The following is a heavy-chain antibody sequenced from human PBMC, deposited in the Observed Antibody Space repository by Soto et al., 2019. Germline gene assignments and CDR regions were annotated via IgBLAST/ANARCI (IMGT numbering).Heavy chain of an antibody. D-gene: IGHD2-15*01. CDR3: AKDDCSICNGPAYNFDMDV. J-gene: IGHJ6*02. CDR2: VTRGGSA. V-gene: IGHV3-23*01. CDR1: GFTFSNYA. Sequence: GGSLRLSCAASGFTFSNYAMTWVRQAPGKGLEWVSGVTRGGSAYYADSVKGRFTISRDNSKNTVFLQMNSLRAEDTAIYYCAKDDCSICNGPAYNFDMDVWGQGTTVTVSS.